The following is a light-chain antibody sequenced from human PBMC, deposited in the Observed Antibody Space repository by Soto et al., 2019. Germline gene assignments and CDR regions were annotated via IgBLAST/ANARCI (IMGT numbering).Light chain of an antibody. CDR1: QCISSY. V-gene: IGKV1-9*01. J-gene: IGKJ4*01. CDR3: QQLNSYPTST. CDR2: AAS. Sequence: IQMTRYPSSVSVCVRYRVTITGPANQCISSYLAWYQQKPGKAPKRLIYAASTLQSGVPSRFSGSGSGTDFTLTISSLQPEDFATYYCQQLNSYPTSTFGGRSKVDI.